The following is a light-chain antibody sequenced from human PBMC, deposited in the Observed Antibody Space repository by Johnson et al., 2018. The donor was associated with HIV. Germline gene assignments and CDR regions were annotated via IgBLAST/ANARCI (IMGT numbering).Light chain of an antibody. CDR3: GTWDSSLSAGQV. CDR2: DND. J-gene: IGLJ1*01. CDR1: SSNIGNNY. Sequence: QSVLTQPPSVSAAPGQKVTISCSGSSSNIGNNYVSWYQHLPGTAPKVLIYDNDKRPSGIPDRFSGSKSGTSATLGITGLQTGDEADYYCGTWDSSLSAGQVFGTGTKVTVL. V-gene: IGLV1-51*01.